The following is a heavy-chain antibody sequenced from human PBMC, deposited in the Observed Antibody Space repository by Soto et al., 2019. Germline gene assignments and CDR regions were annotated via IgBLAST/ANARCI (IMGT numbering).Heavy chain of an antibody. CDR2: IYPGDSDT. D-gene: IGHD3-22*01. J-gene: IGHJ3*02. CDR1: GYSFTTYW. CDR3: ARQGGEYYYDSSVYYLTAHDAFDI. Sequence: GESLKISCKGSGYSFTTYWISWVRQMPGKGLEWMGIIYPGDSDTRYSPSFQGQVTISADKSISTAYLQWSSLKASDTAMYYCARQGGEYYYDSSVYYLTAHDAFDIWGQGTMVTVSS. V-gene: IGHV5-51*01.